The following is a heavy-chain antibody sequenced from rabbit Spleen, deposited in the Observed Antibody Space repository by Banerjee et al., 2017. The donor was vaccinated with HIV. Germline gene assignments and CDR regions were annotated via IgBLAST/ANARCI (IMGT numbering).Heavy chain of an antibody. V-gene: IGHV1S45*01. CDR1: GVSFSTKAV. J-gene: IGHJ2*01. Sequence: QEQLEESGGGLVKPEGSLTLTCTASGVSFSTKAVMCWVRQAPGKGLEWIACINAITGKAVYANWAKGRFTISKTSSTTVALQVTSLTAADTATYFCARNYVNVFDPWGQGTLVTVS. D-gene: IGHD1-1*01. CDR3: ARNYVNVFDP. CDR2: INAITGKA.